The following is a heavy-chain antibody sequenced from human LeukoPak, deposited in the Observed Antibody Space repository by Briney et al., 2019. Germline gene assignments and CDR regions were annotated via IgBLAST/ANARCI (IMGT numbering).Heavy chain of an antibody. CDR3: AKNADRGAYCRGGSCYPYYYYYMDV. V-gene: IGHV3-23*01. J-gene: IGHJ6*03. CDR2: ISHTGGSP. Sequence: GGTLRLSCAASGITFSSYGMSWVWQVPGKGLEWVSSISHTGGSPYYADSVKGRFTVSRDNSKNTLYLQMNSLTVEDTAIYYCAKNADRGAYCRGGSCYPYYYYYMDVWGTGTTVTISS. CDR1: GITFSSYG. D-gene: IGHD2-15*01.